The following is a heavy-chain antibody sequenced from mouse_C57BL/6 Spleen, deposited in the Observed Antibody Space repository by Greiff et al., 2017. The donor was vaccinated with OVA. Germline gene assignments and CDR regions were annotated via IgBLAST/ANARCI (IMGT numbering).Heavy chain of an antibody. CDR3: TTQIYYGYDDYYAMDY. V-gene: IGHV14-1*01. Sequence: EVHLVESGAELVRPGASVKLSCTASGFNIKDYYMHWVKQRPEQGLEWIGRIDPEDGDTEYAPKFQGKATMTADTSSNTAYLQLSSLTSEDTAVYYCTTQIYYGYDDYYAMDYWGQGTSVTVSS. D-gene: IGHD2-2*01. J-gene: IGHJ4*01. CDR2: IDPEDGDT. CDR1: GFNIKDYY.